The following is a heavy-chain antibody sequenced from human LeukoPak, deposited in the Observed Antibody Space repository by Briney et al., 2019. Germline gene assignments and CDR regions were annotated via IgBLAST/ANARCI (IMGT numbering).Heavy chain of an antibody. CDR2: INPSGGST. D-gene: IGHD3-22*01. CDR3: ARVPRGYYDSSGYVAFDI. CDR1: GYTFTSYY. V-gene: IGHV1-46*01. J-gene: IGHJ3*02. Sequence: ASVKVSCKASGYTFTSYYMHWVRQAPGHRLEWMGIINPSGGSTGYAQKFQGRVTMTRDTSTSTVYMELSSLRSEDTAVYYCARVPRGYYDSSGYVAFDIWGQGTMVTVSS.